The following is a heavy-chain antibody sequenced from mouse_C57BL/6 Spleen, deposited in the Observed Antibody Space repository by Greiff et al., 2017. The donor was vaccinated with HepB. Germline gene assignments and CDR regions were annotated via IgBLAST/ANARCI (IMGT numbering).Heavy chain of an antibody. Sequence: VQLQQSGAELARPGASVKLSCKASGYTFTSYGISWVKQRTGQGLEWIGEIYPRSGNTYYNEKFKGKATLTADKSSSTAYMKLRSLTSEDSAVYFCARSPNYYGSSYGVAYWGQGTLVTVSA. J-gene: IGHJ3*01. CDR3: ARSPNYYGSSYGVAY. V-gene: IGHV1-81*01. CDR2: IYPRSGNT. CDR1: GYTFTSYG. D-gene: IGHD1-1*01.